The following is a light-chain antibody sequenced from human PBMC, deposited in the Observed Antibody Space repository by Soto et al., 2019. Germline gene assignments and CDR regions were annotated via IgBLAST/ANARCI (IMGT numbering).Light chain of an antibody. CDR2: EVT. V-gene: IGLV2-14*01. CDR3: SSYRSTSVYV. J-gene: IGLJ1*01. Sequence: QSALTQPASVSGSPGQSITISCTGTSRDIGFFNYVSWYQQFPGNAPKLIIFEVTNRPSGVSNRFSASKSGNTASLTISGLQAEDGADYYCSSYRSTSVYVFGTGTKVTVL. CDR1: SRDIGFFNY.